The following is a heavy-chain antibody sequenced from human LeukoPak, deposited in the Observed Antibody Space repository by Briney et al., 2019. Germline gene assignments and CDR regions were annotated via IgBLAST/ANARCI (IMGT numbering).Heavy chain of an antibody. CDR3: ARGGLRSGLSS. J-gene: IGHJ4*02. Sequence: ASVKVSCKASGYTFTDYYGGWVRQAPGQGLEWMGWINPNSGTTNYGQKFQGRVTMTRDTSISAAYMELSELTSDDTAVYYCARGGLRSGLSSWGQGTQVTVSS. V-gene: IGHV1-2*02. D-gene: IGHD3-3*01. CDR2: INPNSGTT. CDR1: GYTFTDYY.